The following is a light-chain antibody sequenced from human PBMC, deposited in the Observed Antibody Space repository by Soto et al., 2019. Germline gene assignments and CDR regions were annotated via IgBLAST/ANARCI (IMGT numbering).Light chain of an antibody. Sequence: QSVLTQPRSVSGSPGQSVTISCTGTSSDVGGYNYVSWYQQHPGKAPKLMIYDVSKRPSGVPDRFSGSKSGNKASLTISGLQAEHEADSYCCSYAGSYTLYVFGTGTKVTVL. CDR3: CSYAGSYTLYV. CDR1: SSDVGGYNY. J-gene: IGLJ1*01. CDR2: DVS. V-gene: IGLV2-11*01.